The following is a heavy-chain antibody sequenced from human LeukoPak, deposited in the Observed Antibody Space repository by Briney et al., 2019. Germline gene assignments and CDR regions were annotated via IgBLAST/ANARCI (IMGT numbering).Heavy chain of an antibody. CDR3: ARYVWGSYPTFEDY. J-gene: IGHJ4*02. Sequence: PSETRSLTCTVSGGSISSYYWSWIRQPPGKGLEWIGYIYYSGSTNYNPSLKSRVTISVDTSKNQFSLKLSSVTAADTAVYYCARYVWGSYPTFEDYWGQGTLVTVSS. CDR1: GGSISSYY. D-gene: IGHD3-16*02. V-gene: IGHV4-59*01. CDR2: IYYSGST.